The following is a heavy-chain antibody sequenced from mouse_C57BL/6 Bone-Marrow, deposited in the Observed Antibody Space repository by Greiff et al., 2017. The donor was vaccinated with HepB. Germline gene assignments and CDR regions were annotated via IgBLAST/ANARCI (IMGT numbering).Heavy chain of an antibody. CDR3: ARGLDTTVVATDY. D-gene: IGHD1-1*01. Sequence: QVQPQQPGAELVRPGSSVKLSCKASGYTFTSYWMHWVKQRPIQGLEWIGNIDPSDSETHYNQKFKDKATLTVDKYSSTAYMQLSSLTSEDSAFYYCARGLDTTVVATDYWGKGTTLTVSS. V-gene: IGHV1-52*01. CDR2: IDPSDSET. J-gene: IGHJ2*01. CDR1: GYTFTSYW.